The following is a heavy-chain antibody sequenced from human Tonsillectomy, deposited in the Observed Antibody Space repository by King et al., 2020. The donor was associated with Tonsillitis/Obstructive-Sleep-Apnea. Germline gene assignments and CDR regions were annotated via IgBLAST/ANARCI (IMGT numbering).Heavy chain of an antibody. CDR1: GYSISSGYY. Sequence: QLQESGPGLVKPSETLSLTCTVSGYSISSGYYWGWIRQPPGKGLEWIGSIYHSGSTYYNPSLKSRVTISVDTSKNQFSLKLRFVTAADTAVYYCARGPYSDFWSGYHQYWGQGILVTVSS. V-gene: IGHV4-38-2*02. CDR2: IYHSGST. J-gene: IGHJ4*02. D-gene: IGHD3-3*01. CDR3: ARGPYSDFWSGYHQY.